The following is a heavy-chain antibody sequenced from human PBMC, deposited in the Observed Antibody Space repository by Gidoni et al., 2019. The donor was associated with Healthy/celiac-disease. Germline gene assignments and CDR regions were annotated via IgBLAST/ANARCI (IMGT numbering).Heavy chain of an antibody. V-gene: IGHV3-9*01. J-gene: IGHJ4*02. CDR2: ISWNSGSI. CDR1: GLTFDDYA. CDR3: AKGGWGAAVVDY. Sequence: EVQLVESGGGLVHPGRSLRLSCAASGLTFDDYAMHWVRQAPGKGLEWVAGISWNSGSIGYADSVKGRFTISRDNAKNSLYLQMNSLRAEDTALYDCAKGGWGAAVVDYWGQGTLVTVSS. D-gene: IGHD6-13*01.